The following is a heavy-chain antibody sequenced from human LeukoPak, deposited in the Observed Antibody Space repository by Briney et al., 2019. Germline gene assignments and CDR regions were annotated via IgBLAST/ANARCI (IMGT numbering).Heavy chain of an antibody. CDR3: AKEPSYDSSGAYFDY. J-gene: IGHJ4*02. Sequence: GGSLRLSCAASGFTFDDYAMHWGRQAPGKGLEWVSGISWNSGSIGYADSVKGRFTISRDNAKNSLYLQMNSLRAEDTALYYCAKEPSYDSSGAYFDYWGQGTLVTVSS. CDR1: GFTFDDYA. D-gene: IGHD3-22*01. V-gene: IGHV3-9*01. CDR2: ISWNSGSI.